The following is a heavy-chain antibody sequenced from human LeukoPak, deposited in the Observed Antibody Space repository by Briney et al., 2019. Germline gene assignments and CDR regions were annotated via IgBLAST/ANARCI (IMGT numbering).Heavy chain of an antibody. CDR3: ARGQDGYRQYYYMDV. J-gene: IGHJ6*03. Sequence: PGGSLRLSCAASGFTFSSYGMHWVRQAPGKGLEWVAVISYDGSNKYYADSVKGRFTISRDNSKNTLYLQMNSLRAEDTAVYYCARGQDGYRQYYYMDVWGKGTTVTVSS. CDR2: ISYDGSNK. D-gene: IGHD5-24*01. V-gene: IGHV3-30*03. CDR1: GFTFSSYG.